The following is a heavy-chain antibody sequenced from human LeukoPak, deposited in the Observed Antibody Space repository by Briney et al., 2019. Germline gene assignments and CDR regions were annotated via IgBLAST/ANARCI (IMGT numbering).Heavy chain of an antibody. Sequence: TLSLTCPVSGGSISSGGYYWSWIRPHPGKGLEWIGYIYYSGSTYYNPSLKSRVTISVDTSKNQFSLKLSSVTAADTAVYYCARDSMPRGYRYLGFDPWGQGTLVTVSS. CDR1: GGSISSGGYY. J-gene: IGHJ5*02. CDR3: ARDSMPRGYRYLGFDP. V-gene: IGHV4-31*03. D-gene: IGHD5-18*01. CDR2: IYYSGST.